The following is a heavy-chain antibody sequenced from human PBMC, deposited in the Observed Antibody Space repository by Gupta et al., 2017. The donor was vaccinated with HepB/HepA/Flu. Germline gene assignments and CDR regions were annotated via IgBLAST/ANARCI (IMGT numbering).Heavy chain of an antibody. J-gene: IGHJ4*02. CDR2: FDPEEGET. CDR1: GYTLTELS. Sequence: QVQLVQSGAEVKKPGASVKVSCKVSGYTLTELSMHWVRQAPGKGLEWMGGFDPEEGETIYAQKFQGRVTMTEDTSTDTAYMELSSLRSEDTAVYYCETDWLYGDPLDYWGQGTLVTVSA. V-gene: IGHV1-24*01. CDR3: ETDWLYGDPLDY. D-gene: IGHD4-17*01.